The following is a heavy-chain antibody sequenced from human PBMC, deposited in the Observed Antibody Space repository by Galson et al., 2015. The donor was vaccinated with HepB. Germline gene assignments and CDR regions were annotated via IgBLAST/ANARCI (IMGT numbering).Heavy chain of an antibody. D-gene: IGHD3-22*01. Sequence: ETLSLTCAVYGGSFSGYYWSWIRQPPGKGLEWIGEINHSGSTNYNPSLKSRVTISVDTSKNQFSLKLSSVTAADTAVYYCARHDRTGYYYDSSGYYYYYGMDVWGQGTTVTVSS. CDR1: GGSFSGYY. V-gene: IGHV4-34*01. CDR3: ARHDRTGYYYDSSGYYYYYGMDV. J-gene: IGHJ6*02. CDR2: INHSGST.